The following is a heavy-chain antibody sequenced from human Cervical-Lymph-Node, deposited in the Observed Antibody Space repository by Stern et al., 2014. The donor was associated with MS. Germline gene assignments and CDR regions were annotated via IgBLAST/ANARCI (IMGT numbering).Heavy chain of an antibody. CDR1: GFTFSSYS. D-gene: IGHD1-14*01. V-gene: IGHV3-48*02. CDR3: AREDELGGTA. CDR2: ISSSSSTI. Sequence: EVQLVESGGGLVQPGGPLGLSCAASGFTFSSYSVNWVRQPQGKGLGWVSYISSSSSTIYYADSVKGRFTISRDNAKNSLYLQMNSLRDENTAVYYCAREDELGGTAWGQGTLVTVSS. J-gene: IGHJ5*02.